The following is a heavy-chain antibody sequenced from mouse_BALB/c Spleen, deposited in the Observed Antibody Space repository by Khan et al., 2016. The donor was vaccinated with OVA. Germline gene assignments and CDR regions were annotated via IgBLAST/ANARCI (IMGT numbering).Heavy chain of an antibody. CDR2: ISTYYGDA. Sequence: VQLQESGAELVRPGVSVKISCKGSGYTFTDYPMHWVKQSHAKSLEWIGVISTYYGDASYNQKFKGKATMTVDKSSSTAYMELARLTSEDSAIYYCARGSGFAYWGQGTLVTVSA. CDR3: ARGSGFAY. V-gene: IGHV1S137*01. CDR1: GYTFTDYP. J-gene: IGHJ3*01.